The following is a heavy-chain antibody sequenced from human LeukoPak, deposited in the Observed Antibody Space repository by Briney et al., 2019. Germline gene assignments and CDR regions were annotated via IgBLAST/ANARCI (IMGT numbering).Heavy chain of an antibody. D-gene: IGHD2-21*02. Sequence: ASVKVSCKASGGTFSSYAISWVRQAPGQGLEWMGRIIPIFGTANYAQKFQGRVAITTDECTSTAYMELSSLRSEDTAVYYCARVNCGGDCYSFGYWGQGTLVTVSS. J-gene: IGHJ4*02. V-gene: IGHV1-69*05. CDR1: GGTFSSYA. CDR2: IIPIFGTA. CDR3: ARVNCGGDCYSFGY.